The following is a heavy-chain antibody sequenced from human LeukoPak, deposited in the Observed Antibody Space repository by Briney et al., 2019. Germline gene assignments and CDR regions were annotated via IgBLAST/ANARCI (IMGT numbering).Heavy chain of an antibody. CDR3: ARVERYYDFWRMVDYYYYYIDV. CDR2: INWNGGST. J-gene: IGHJ6*03. Sequence: GGSLRLSRAASGFTLDVYGMSWVRQAPGKGLVWVSGINWNGGSTGYADSVKGRFTISRDNAKNSLYPQMNSLRAEDTALYYCARVERYYDFWRMVDYYYYYIDVWGKGTTATVSS. CDR1: GFTLDVYG. D-gene: IGHD3-3*01. V-gene: IGHV3-20*04.